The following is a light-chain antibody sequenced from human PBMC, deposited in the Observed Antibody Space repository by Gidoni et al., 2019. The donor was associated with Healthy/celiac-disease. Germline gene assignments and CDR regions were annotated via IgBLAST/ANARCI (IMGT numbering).Light chain of an antibody. CDR1: QSISSW. V-gene: IGKV1-5*03. CDR3: QQYNSYWT. J-gene: IGKJ1*01. CDR2: KAS. Sequence: GDTVTITCRASQSISSWLAWYQQKPGKAPKLLIYKASSLESGVPSRFSGSGSGTEFTLTISSLQPDDFATYYCQQYNSYWTFXXXTKVEIK.